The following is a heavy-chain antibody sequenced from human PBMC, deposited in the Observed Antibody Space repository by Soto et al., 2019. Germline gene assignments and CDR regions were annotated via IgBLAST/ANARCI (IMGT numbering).Heavy chain of an antibody. CDR1: GFTFSSYW. Sequence: EVQLVASGGGLVQPGGSLRLSCAASGFTFSSYWMSWVRQAPGKGLVCVANIKQDGSEKYYVDSVKGRFTISRDNSKNSLYLQMNSLRAEDTAVYYCARKSLWRYYYYYYYTDVWGKGTTVTVSS. CDR3: ARKSLWRYYYYYYYTDV. V-gene: IGHV3-7*01. J-gene: IGHJ6*03. D-gene: IGHD2-21*01. CDR2: IKQDGSEK.